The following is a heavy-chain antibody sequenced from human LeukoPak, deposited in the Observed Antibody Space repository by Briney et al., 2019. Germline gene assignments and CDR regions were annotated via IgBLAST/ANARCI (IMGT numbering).Heavy chain of an antibody. CDR3: ARESWSSAAAETGDY. V-gene: IGHV1-2*02. D-gene: IGHD6-13*01. CDR1: GYTFTGYY. CDR2: INPNSGGT. J-gene: IGHJ4*02. Sequence: ASVKVSCKASGYTFTGYYMHWVRQAPGQGLEWMGWINPNSGGTNYAQKFQGRVTMTRDTSISTAYMELSRLRSDDTAVYYCARESWSSAAAETGDYWGQGTLVTVSS.